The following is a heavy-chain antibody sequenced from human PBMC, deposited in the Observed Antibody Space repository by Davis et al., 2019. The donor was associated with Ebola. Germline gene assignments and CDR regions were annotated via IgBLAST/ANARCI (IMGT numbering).Heavy chain of an antibody. D-gene: IGHD5-18*01. CDR2: IYYSGST. CDR3: ARGRRYSYGPLGY. CDR1: GGSISSSSYY. Sequence: MPSETLSLTCTVFGGSISSSSYYWGWIRQPPGKGLEWIGSIYYSGSTYYNPSLKSRVTISVDTSKNQFSLKLSSVTAADTAVYYCARGRRYSYGPLGYWGQGTLVTVSS. J-gene: IGHJ4*02. V-gene: IGHV4-39*01.